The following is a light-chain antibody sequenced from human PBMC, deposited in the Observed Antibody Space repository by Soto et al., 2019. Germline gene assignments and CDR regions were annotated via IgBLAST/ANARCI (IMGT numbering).Light chain of an antibody. CDR3: SSYTTTSPPYV. Sequence: QSALTQPASVSGSPGQSITISCTATSDDVGDYNFVSWYQQHPGKPPKLMIFEVSNRPSGISIRFSGSKSGKTASLTISGLQAEDEADYYCSSYTTTSPPYVFGTGTKVTVL. V-gene: IGLV2-14*01. CDR2: EVS. CDR1: SDDVGDYNF. J-gene: IGLJ1*01.